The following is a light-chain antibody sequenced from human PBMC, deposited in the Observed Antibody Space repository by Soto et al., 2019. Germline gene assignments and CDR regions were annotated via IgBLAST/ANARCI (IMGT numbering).Light chain of an antibody. CDR2: DDN. CDR1: SSNIGGNS. J-gene: IGLJ1*01. CDR3: GSWDSSLSAYV. V-gene: IGLV1-51*01. Sequence: QSVLTQPTSLSAAPGQKVTTSCSGSSSNIGGNSVSWYQQLPGTAPKLLIYDDNKRPSGIPDRFSGSKSGTSATLGITGFQTGDEADYYCGSWDSSLSAYVFGTGTKVTVL.